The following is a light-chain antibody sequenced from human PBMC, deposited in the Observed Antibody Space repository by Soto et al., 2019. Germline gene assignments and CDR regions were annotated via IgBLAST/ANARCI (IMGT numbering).Light chain of an antibody. V-gene: IGLV2-14*01. CDR2: QVN. CDR3: SSFTTSSTYV. J-gene: IGLJ1*01. CDR1: SSDVGAYDS. Sequence: QSALTQPASVSGSPGQSITISCTGTSSDVGAYDSVSWYQQYPGRAPKLMIHQVNNRPSGVSNRFSGSKSGNSASLTISGLQAEGEADYYCSSFTTSSTYVVGAGTKLTVL.